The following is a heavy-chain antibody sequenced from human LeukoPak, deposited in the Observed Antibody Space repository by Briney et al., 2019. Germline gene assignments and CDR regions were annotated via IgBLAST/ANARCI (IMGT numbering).Heavy chain of an antibody. Sequence: GGSLRLSCAASGLLFSNYGMHWVRQAPGKGLEWVAFIRDDGINKYHADSVKGRFTISRDNSKDTLYLQMNSLRAEDTAVYYCAELGITMIGGVWGKGTTVTISS. V-gene: IGHV3-30*02. CDR3: AELGITMIGGV. J-gene: IGHJ6*04. D-gene: IGHD3-10*02. CDR2: IRDDGINK. CDR1: GLLFSNYG.